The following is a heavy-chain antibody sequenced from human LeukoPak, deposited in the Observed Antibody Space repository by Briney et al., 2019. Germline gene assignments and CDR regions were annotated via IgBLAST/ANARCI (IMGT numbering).Heavy chain of an antibody. CDR2: ISYDGSNK. Sequence: GGSLRLSCAASGFTFSSYGMHWVRQAPGKGLEWVAVISYDGSNKYYADSVKGRFTISRDNSKNTLYLQMNSLRAEDTAVYYCARATGYYYDSSGSSDWGQGTLVTVSS. CDR3: ARATGYYYDSSGSSD. J-gene: IGHJ4*02. V-gene: IGHV3-30*19. CDR1: GFTFSSYG. D-gene: IGHD3-22*01.